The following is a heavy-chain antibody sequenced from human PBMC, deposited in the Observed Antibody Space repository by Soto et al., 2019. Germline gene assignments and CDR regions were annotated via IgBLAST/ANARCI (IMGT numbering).Heavy chain of an antibody. Sequence: GGSLRLSCAASGFTVSSNYMSWVRQAPGKGLEWVSVTYSGGTTYYADSMKGRFIISRDNSKNTLDLQMNSLRAEDTAVYYCAREFRTSGSYFPDHYYYGMDVWGQGTTVTVSS. D-gene: IGHD3-10*01. CDR2: TYSGGTT. J-gene: IGHJ6*02. V-gene: IGHV3-66*01. CDR3: AREFRTSGSYFPDHYYYGMDV. CDR1: GFTVSSNY.